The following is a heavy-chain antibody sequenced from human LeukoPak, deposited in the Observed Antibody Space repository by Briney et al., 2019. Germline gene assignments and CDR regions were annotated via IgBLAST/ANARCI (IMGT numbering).Heavy chain of an antibody. D-gene: IGHD6-13*01. CDR2: LSVSGAST. Sequence: PGGSLRLSCAASGFTFSSYAMSWVRQAPGRGLEWVSSLSVSGASTYYADSVKGRFTISRDNAKNTLYLQMNSLRAEDTAVYYCARDSRIAGGDYWGQGTLVTVAS. CDR3: ARDSRIAGGDY. CDR1: GFTFSSYA. J-gene: IGHJ4*02. V-gene: IGHV3-23*01.